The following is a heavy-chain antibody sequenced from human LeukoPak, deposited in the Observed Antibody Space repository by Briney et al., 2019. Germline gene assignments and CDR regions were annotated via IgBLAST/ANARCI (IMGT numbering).Heavy chain of an antibody. J-gene: IGHJ4*02. CDR2: LRGRGNYV. CDR1: GFTFSSYA. Sequence: PGGSLRLSCAASGFTFSSYAMSWVRQAPGKGLEWVSSLRGRGNYVYYADSVKGRFTISRDNSKNTLYLQINSLRADGAAVYYCAKGGVYSGYDLSFEWWSQGCLVTVS. CDR3: AKGGVYSGYDLSFEW. D-gene: IGHD5-12*01. V-gene: IGHV3-23*01.